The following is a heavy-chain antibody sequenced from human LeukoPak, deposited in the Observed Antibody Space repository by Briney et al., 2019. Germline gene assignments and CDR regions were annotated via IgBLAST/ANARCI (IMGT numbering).Heavy chain of an antibody. CDR1: GGSFSGYY. CDR3: ARAGDIAAAGTSLFDY. V-gene: IGHV4-34*01. Sequence: PSETLSLTCAVYGGSFSGYYWSWIRQPPGKGLEWIGEINHSGSTNYNPSLKSRVTISVDTFKNQFSLKLSSVTAADTAVYYCARAGDIAAAGTSLFDYWGQGTLVTVSS. CDR2: INHSGST. D-gene: IGHD6-13*01. J-gene: IGHJ4*02.